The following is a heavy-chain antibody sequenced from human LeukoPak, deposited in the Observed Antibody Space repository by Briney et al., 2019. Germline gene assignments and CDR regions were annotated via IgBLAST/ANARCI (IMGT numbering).Heavy chain of an antibody. CDR3: ARARLNSHANYVYRYYYYYYYMDV. V-gene: IGHV3-48*04. Sequence: PGGSLRLSCAASGFTFSSYSMNWVRQAPGKGLEWVSYISSSSSTIYYADSVKGRFTISRDNAKNSLYLQMNSLRAEDTAVYYCARARLNSHANYVYRYYYYYYYMDVWGKGTTVTVSS. D-gene: IGHD4/OR15-4a*01. J-gene: IGHJ6*03. CDR2: ISSSSSTI. CDR1: GFTFSSYS.